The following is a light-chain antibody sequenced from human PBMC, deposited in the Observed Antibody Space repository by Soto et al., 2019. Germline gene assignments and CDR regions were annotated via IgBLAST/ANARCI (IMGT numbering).Light chain of an antibody. CDR1: QSIGSW. CDR2: KAT. CDR3: QQYNDFPYT. V-gene: IGKV1-5*03. J-gene: IGKJ2*01. Sequence: DIQMTQSPSTLSASVGDGVTITCRASQSIGSWLAWYQQKPGKAPKLLNYKATNLQSGVPSRFSGSGSGTYFSLTISSLHPVDSATYFCQQYNDFPYTFGPGTKLEI.